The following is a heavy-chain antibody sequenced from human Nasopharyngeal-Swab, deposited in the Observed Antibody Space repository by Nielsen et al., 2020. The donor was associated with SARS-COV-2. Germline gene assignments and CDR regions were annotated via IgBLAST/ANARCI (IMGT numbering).Heavy chain of an antibody. D-gene: IGHD6-13*01. V-gene: IGHV4-59*12. CDR1: GGSISSYY. CDR3: ARDIAAAGTGAYYFDY. J-gene: IGHJ4*02. CDR2: IYYSGST. Sequence: SETLSLTCTVSGGSISSYYWSWIRQPPGKGLEWIGYIYYSGSTNYNPSLKSRVTISVDKSKNQFSLKLSSVTAADTAVYYCARDIAAAGTGAYYFDYWGQGTLVTVSS.